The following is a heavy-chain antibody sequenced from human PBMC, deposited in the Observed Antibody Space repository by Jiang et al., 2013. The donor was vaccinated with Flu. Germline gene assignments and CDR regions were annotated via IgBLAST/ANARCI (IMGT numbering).Heavy chain of an antibody. Sequence: GVVQPGRSLRLSVCQPLDSPSVTMACTGSARLQAKGLEWVAVIWYDGGNKYYADSVKGRFTISRDNSKNTLYLQMNSLRAEDTAVYYCARDPTPVLWFGEFQGFDPWGQGTLVTVSS. V-gene: IGHV3-33*08. CDR2: IWYDGGNK. J-gene: IGHJ5*02. D-gene: IGHD3-10*01. CDR1: DSPSVTMA. CDR3: ARDPTPVLWFGEFQGFDP.